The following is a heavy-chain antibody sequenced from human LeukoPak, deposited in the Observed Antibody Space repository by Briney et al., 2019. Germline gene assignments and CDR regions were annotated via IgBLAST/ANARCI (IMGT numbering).Heavy chain of an antibody. CDR1: GFTFSSYG. Sequence: GGSLRLSCAASGFTFSSYGMSWVRQAPGKGLEWVSAISGSGGSTYYADSVKGRFTISRDNSKSTLYLQMNSLRAEDTAVYYCAKDTYGSGSYYNVAFRAFDIWGQGTMVTVSS. V-gene: IGHV3-23*01. J-gene: IGHJ3*02. CDR2: ISGSGGST. D-gene: IGHD3-10*01. CDR3: AKDTYGSGSYYNVAFRAFDI.